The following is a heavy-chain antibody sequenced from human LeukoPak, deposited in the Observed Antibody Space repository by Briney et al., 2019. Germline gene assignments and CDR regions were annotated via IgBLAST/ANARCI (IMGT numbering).Heavy chain of an antibody. CDR3: AKDRQQLANWFDP. V-gene: IGHV3-30*02. D-gene: IGHD6-13*01. CDR2: IRYDGSNK. Sequence: GGSLRLSCAASGFTFSSYGMHWVRQAPGKGLEWVAFIRYDGSNKYYADSEKGRFTISRDNSKNTLYLQMNSLRAEDTAVYYCAKDRQQLANWFDPWGQGTLVTVSS. J-gene: IGHJ5*02. CDR1: GFTFSSYG.